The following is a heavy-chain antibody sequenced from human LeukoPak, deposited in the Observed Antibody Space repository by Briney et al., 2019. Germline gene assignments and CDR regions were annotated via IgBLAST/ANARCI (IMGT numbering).Heavy chain of an antibody. Sequence: GGSLRLSCAASGFTFDHYAMHWARQAPGKGLEWVAFIRYDGSNKYYADSVRGRFTISRDNSKNTLYLQMNSLRAEDTAVYYCAKSNTIFGVVMSHWGQGTLVTVPS. CDR1: GFTFDHYA. J-gene: IGHJ4*02. CDR2: IRYDGSNK. CDR3: AKSNTIFGVVMSH. D-gene: IGHD3-3*01. V-gene: IGHV3-30*02.